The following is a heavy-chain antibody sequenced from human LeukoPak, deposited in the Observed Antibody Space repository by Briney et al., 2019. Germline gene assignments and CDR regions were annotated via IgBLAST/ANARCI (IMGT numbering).Heavy chain of an antibody. CDR3: ARDDVGRFDP. V-gene: IGHV4-59*12. CDR2: IYYSGST. D-gene: IGHD1-26*01. J-gene: IGHJ5*02. CDR1: GGSISSYY. Sequence: SETLFLTCTVSGGSISSYYWSWIRQPPGKGLEWIGYIYYSGSTNYNPSLKSRVTISVDTSKNQFSLKLSSVTAADTAVYYCARDDVGRFDPWGQGTLVTVSS.